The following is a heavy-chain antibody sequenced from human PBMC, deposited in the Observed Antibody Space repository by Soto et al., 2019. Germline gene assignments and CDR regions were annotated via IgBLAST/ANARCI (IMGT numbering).Heavy chain of an antibody. J-gene: IGHJ3*02. CDR2: INPYNGNT. V-gene: IGHV1-18*01. Sequence: QVQLVQSGAEVKKPGASVKVSCRASGYTFTNYGINWVRQAPGQGLEWMGWINPYNGNTNYAQKFQGRVTMTTDTFTSTVYMELRSLRSDDTAVYYCARRDTFDIWGQGTMVTVSA. CDR3: ARRDTFDI. CDR1: GYTFTNYG.